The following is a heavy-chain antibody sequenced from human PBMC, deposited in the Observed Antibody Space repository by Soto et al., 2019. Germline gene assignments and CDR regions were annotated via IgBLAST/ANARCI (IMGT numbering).Heavy chain of an antibody. CDR2: MNPNSGNT. D-gene: IGHD2-15*01. CDR1: GYTFTSYD. J-gene: IGHJ6*03. Sequence: GASVKVSCKASGYTFTSYDINWVRQATGQGLEWMGWMNPNSGNTGYAQKFQGRVTMTRNTSISTAYMELSSLRSEDTAVYYCARVVVAATSYYYYYYMDVWGKGTTVTVSS. V-gene: IGHV1-8*01. CDR3: ARVVVAATSYYYYYYMDV.